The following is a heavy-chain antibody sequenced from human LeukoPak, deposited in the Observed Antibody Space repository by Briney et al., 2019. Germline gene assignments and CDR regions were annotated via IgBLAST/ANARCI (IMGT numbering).Heavy chain of an antibody. D-gene: IGHD3-10*01. V-gene: IGHV4-34*01. Sequence: SETLSLTCAVYGGSFSGYYWSCIRQPPGKGLECIGEINHSGSTNYNPSLTRRVTISVDTYKNQSPLTLSLVTVAATAVYYCARGPPYYGSGSYSSDYWGQGTLVTVSS. CDR3: ARGPPYYGSGSYSSDY. CDR2: INHSGST. J-gene: IGHJ4*02. CDR1: GGSFSGYY.